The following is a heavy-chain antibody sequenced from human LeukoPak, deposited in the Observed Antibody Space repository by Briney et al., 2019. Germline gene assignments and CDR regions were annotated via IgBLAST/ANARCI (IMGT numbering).Heavy chain of an antibody. J-gene: IGHJ3*02. CDR3: ARRWGSGIRGAFDI. D-gene: IGHD3-10*01. V-gene: IGHV1-18*01. Sequence: ASVKVSCKASGYXFTTYDMSWVRQAPGQGLEWMGWISGNNGKTNYAKKFQVRVTMTTDTSTSTTYMELRSLRSDDTAIYYCARRWGSGIRGAFDIWGQGTMVTVSS. CDR1: GYXFTTYD. CDR2: ISGNNGKT.